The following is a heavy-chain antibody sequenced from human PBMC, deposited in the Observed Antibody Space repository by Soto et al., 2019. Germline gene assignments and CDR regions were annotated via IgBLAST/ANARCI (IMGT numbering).Heavy chain of an antibody. V-gene: IGHV3-30*18. J-gene: IGHJ4*02. D-gene: IGHD3-10*01. Sequence: PGGSLRLSCAASGFTFSSYGMHWVRQAPGKGLEWVAVISYDGSNKYYADSVKGRFTISRDNSKNTLYLQMNSLRAEDTAVYYCEKDPDIWFGESYFDYWGQGTLVTVSS. CDR2: ISYDGSNK. CDR3: EKDPDIWFGESYFDY. CDR1: GFTFSSYG.